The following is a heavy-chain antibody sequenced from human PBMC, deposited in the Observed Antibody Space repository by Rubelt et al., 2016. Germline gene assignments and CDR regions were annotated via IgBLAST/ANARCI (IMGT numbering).Heavy chain of an antibody. CDR1: GYTFTTDA. V-gene: IGHV1-3*01. CDR2: INADNGNT. CDR3: ATLSSGSYYHWFDP. Sequence: QVQLVQSGAEVKKPGASVKVSCKASGYTFTTDAVHWVRQAPGQRLEWMGWINADNGNTKYSQKFPGRGTLTRDPSASTAYMELSSLKSEDTAVYYCATLSSGSYYHWFDPWGQGTLVTVSS. D-gene: IGHD1-26*01. J-gene: IGHJ5*02.